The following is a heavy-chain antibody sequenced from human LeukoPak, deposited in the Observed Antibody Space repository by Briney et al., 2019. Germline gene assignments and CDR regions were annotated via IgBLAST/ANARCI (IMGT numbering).Heavy chain of an antibody. V-gene: IGHV1-2*06. J-gene: IGHJ3*02. Sequence: ASVKVSCKASGYTFTGYWHWVRQAPGQGLEWMGRINPNSGGTDYAQKFQGRVTMTRDTSISTAYMELSSLRSDDTAVYYCARFLSGSQDAFDIWGQGTMVTVSS. CDR1: GYTFTGYW. D-gene: IGHD1-26*01. CDR3: ARFLSGSQDAFDI. CDR2: INPNSGGT.